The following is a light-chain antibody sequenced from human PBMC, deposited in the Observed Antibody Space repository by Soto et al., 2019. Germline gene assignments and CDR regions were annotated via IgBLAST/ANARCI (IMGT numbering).Light chain of an antibody. V-gene: IGLV2-11*01. Sequence: QSALIQPPSVSGSPGQSVTISCTGTSSDVGSYDYVSWCQQHPTTVPKPMIYNVNTQPSGVPDRFSGSKSGNTASMTISGLQAEDEADYYCATWDANLRGWVFGGGTQLTVL. CDR1: SSDVGSYDY. CDR3: ATWDANLRGWV. CDR2: NVN. J-gene: IGLJ3*02.